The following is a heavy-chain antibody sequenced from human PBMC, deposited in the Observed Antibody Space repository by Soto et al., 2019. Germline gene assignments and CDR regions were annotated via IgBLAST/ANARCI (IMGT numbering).Heavy chain of an antibody. CDR3: ARDGPPYDFWSGYSIFDY. CDR1: GFTFSSYS. D-gene: IGHD3-3*01. J-gene: IGHJ4*02. CDR2: ISSSSSYI. Sequence: GGSLRLSCAASGFTFSSYSMNWVRQAPWKGLEWVSSISSSSSYIYYADSVRGRFTISRDNAKNSLYLQMNSLRAEDTAVYYCARDGPPYDFWSGYSIFDYWGQGTLVTVSS. V-gene: IGHV3-21*01.